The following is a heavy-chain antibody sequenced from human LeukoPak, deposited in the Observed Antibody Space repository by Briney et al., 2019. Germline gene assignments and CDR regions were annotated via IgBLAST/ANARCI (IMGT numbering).Heavy chain of an antibody. V-gene: IGHV1-2*02. CDR3: ALSMGINGYNVLDY. D-gene: IGHD5-24*01. J-gene: IGHJ4*02. Sequence: GASVRVSCKASGYTFTGYYMHWVRQAPGQGLEWMGWIYPDSGGTNYAQRFQGRVTMTRDTSISTAYMELSRLRSDDTAVYYCALSMGINGYNVLDYWGQGTLVTVSS. CDR2: IYPDSGGT. CDR1: GYTFTGYY.